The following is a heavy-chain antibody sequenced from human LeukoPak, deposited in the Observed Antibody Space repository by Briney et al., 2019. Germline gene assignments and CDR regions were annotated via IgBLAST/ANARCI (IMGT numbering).Heavy chain of an antibody. CDR2: IYYSGST. D-gene: IGHD3-10*01. Sequence: PSQTLSLTCTASGGSISSYYWSWIRQPPGKGLEWIGYIYYSGSTNYNRSFKSRVIISVDTSKNQFSLMLIYVPAADETVVYCSGHSDRGLWFGESLTLFDYWGQGTLVTVSS. V-gene: IGHV4-59*08. J-gene: IGHJ4*02. CDR1: GGSISSYY. CDR3: SGHSDRGLWFGESLTLFDY.